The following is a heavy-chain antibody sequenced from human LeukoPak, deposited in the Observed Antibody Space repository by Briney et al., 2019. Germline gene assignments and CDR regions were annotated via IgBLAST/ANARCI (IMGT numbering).Heavy chain of an antibody. CDR3: TRDPILGAPDYFDY. J-gene: IGHJ4*02. D-gene: IGHD1-26*01. CDR2: TLPDEGLK. V-gene: IGHV3-30*04. Sequence: GGSLRLSCAAPGFTFANYVTHWVREAPGKGLEWVAVTLPDEGLKFYGDSVKGRFTISRDNSKNTMYLQMNNLREEDTAVYYCTRDPILGAPDYFDYWGQGTLVTVSS. CDR1: GFTFANYV.